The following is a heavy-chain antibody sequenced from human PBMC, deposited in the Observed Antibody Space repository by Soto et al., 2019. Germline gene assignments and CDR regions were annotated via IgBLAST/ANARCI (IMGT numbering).Heavy chain of an antibody. J-gene: IGHJ6*02. D-gene: IGHD1-26*01. Sequence: QVQLAQSGAEVKKPGASVKVSCKASGYTFTSCYIHWVRQAPGQGLEWMGIINPSGGSTSYAQNFQGGVIMTRDTSTSTVYMELSSLRSADTAVYFCAKARSGSSKADDGQGGMDVWGQGTTVTVSS. CDR2: INPSGGST. V-gene: IGHV1-46*01. CDR3: AKARSGSSKADDGQGGMDV. CDR1: GYTFTSCY.